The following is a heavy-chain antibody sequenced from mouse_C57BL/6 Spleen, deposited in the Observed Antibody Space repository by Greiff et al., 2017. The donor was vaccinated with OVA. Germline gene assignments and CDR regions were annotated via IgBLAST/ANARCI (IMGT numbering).Heavy chain of an antibody. CDR3: VTGGSSLIWVFDY. Sequence: QVQLQQSGAELMKPGASVKLSCKATGYTFTGYWIEWVKQRPGHGLEWIGEIFTGSGSNNYNEKFKGKATFTATTSSNTAYMQLSSLTPEDSAIYYFVTGGSSLIWVFDYWGQGTTLTVSS. J-gene: IGHJ2*01. V-gene: IGHV1-9*01. CDR1: GYTFTGYW. CDR2: IFTGSGSN. D-gene: IGHD1-1*01.